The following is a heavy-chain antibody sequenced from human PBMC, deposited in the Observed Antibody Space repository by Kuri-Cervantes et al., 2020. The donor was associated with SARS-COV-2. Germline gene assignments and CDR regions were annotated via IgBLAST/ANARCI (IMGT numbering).Heavy chain of an antibody. CDR3: ARVRYYYDRSGSHRYMDV. Sequence: GESLKISCAASGFTSSNYGMNWVRQAPGKGLEWLSFISSSGHRADYADSVSGRFTISRDNSKNTLYLQMNSLRAEDTATYFCARVRYYYDRSGSHRYMDVWGKGTTVTVSS. CDR2: ISSSGHRA. CDR1: GFTSSNYG. V-gene: IGHV3-23*01. J-gene: IGHJ6*03. D-gene: IGHD3-22*01.